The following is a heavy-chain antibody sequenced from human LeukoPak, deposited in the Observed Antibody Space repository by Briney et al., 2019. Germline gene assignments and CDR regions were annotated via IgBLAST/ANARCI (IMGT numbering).Heavy chain of an antibody. CDR2: IDPSDSYT. CDR3: ARLMITFGGVIVPYFDY. CDR1: GYSFTSYW. Sequence: GESLKISCKGSGYSFTSYWISWVRQMPGKGLEWMGRIDPSDSYTNYSPSFQGHVTISADKSISTAYLQWSSLKASDTAMYYCARLMITFGGVIVPYFDYWGQGTLFTVSS. J-gene: IGHJ4*02. D-gene: IGHD3-16*02. V-gene: IGHV5-10-1*01.